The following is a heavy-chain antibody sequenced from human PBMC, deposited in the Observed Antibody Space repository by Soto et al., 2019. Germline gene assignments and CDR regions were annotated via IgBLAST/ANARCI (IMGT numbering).Heavy chain of an antibody. CDR3: AKDPYDYVWGSYRVEY. J-gene: IGHJ4*02. D-gene: IGHD3-16*02. CDR1: GFTFSSYA. Sequence: EVQLLESGGGLVQPGGSLRLSCAASGFTFSSYAMSWVRQAPGKGLEWVSAISGSGGSTYYADSVKGRFTISRDNSKNTLYLQMNSLRAEDTAVYYCAKDPYDYVWGSYRVEYWGQGTLVTVSS. V-gene: IGHV3-23*01. CDR2: ISGSGGST.